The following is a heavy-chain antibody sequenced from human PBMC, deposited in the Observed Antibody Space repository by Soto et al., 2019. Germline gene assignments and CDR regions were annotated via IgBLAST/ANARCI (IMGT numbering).Heavy chain of an antibody. CDR2: ISSTDDY. D-gene: IGHD1-26*01. V-gene: IGHV2-5*01. CDR3: AHKSGMGLFDQ. CDR1: GTSLSRSGVG. Sequence: QITLKESGPPLVKPTQTLTLTCTFSGTSLSRSGVGVAWIRQPPGKALEWLALISSTDDYRFSPSLKNRLTLSKDTSKNQVVLTLTNMAPVDTATYYCAHKSGMGLFDQWGQGTLVTVSS. J-gene: IGHJ4*02.